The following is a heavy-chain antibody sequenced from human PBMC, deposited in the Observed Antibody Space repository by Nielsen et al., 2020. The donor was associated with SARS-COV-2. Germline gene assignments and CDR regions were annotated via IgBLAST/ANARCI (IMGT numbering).Heavy chain of an antibody. Sequence: SETLSLTCTVFGGSIGSYYWSWIRQPPGKGLEWLGEIYHRGSTNYSPSLKTRVTISVDKSKNQFSLELRSVTAADTAVYYCARDCSCGLGSSPSYYFDYWGQGTLVTVSS. V-gene: IGHV4-59*12. CDR1: GGSIGSYY. J-gene: IGHJ4*02. CDR3: ARDCSCGLGSSPSYYFDY. CDR2: IYHRGST. D-gene: IGHD7-27*01.